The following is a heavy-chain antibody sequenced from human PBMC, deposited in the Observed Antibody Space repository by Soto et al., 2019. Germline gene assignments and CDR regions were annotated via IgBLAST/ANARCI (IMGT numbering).Heavy chain of an antibody. CDR1: GGSFSGYY. CDR3: ASFSVAGTWWFDP. CDR2: INHSGST. D-gene: IGHD6-19*01. J-gene: IGHJ5*02. V-gene: IGHV4-34*01. Sequence: SETLSLTCAVYGGSFSGYYWSWIRQPPGKGQEWIGEINHSGSTNYNLSLKSRVTISVDTSKNQFSLKLSSVTAADTAVYYCASFSVAGTWWFDPWGQGTLVTVSS.